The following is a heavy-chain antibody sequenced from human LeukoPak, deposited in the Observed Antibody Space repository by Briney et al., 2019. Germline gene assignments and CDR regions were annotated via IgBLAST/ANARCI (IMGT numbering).Heavy chain of an antibody. CDR2: LSDSGGRT. V-gene: IGHV3-23*01. J-gene: IGHJ4*02. CDR3: AKRGVVIRVILVGFHKEAYYFDS. Sequence: PGGSLRLSCAASGLSLSNYGMSWVRQAPGKGLEWVAGLSDSGGRTNYADSVKGRFTISRDNSKNTLYLQMNSLRVEDTAVYFCAKRGVVIRVILVGFHKEAYYFDSWGQGALVTVSS. CDR1: GLSLSNYG. D-gene: IGHD3-22*01.